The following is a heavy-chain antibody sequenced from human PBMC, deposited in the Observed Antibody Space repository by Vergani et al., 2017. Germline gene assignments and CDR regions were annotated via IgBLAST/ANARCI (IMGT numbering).Heavy chain of an antibody. CDR1: GFTFSSYE. Sequence: EVQLVESGGGLVQPGGSLRLSCAASGFTFSSYEMNWVRQAPGKGLEWVSYISSSGNTMYYADSVKGRFTISRDNAKNSLYLQMNSLRDEDTAVYYCARLGLGYSSSWANFDYWGQGTLVTVSS. CDR2: ISSSGNTM. J-gene: IGHJ4*02. V-gene: IGHV3-48*03. CDR3: ARLGLGYSSSWANFDY. D-gene: IGHD6-13*01.